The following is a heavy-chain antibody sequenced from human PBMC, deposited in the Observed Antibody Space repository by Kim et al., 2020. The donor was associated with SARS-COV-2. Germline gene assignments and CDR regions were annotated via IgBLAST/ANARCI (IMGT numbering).Heavy chain of an antibody. V-gene: IGHV1-2*02. J-gene: IGHJ4*02. Sequence: AQKFQGRVTMTRDTSISTAYMELSRLRSDDTAVYYCARRRRDSCSPLDYWGQGTLVTVSA. D-gene: IGHD6-6*01. CDR3: ARRRRDSCSPLDY.